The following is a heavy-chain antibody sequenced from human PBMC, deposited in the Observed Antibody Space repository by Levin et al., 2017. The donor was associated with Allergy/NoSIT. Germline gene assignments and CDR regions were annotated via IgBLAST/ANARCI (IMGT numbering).Heavy chain of an antibody. CDR2: LNSDGTST. D-gene: IGHD1-26*01. CDR3: ARDSAKWELPIDY. Sequence: PGGSLRLSCAASGFTLSSYWMHWVRQAPGKGLVWVSGLNSDGTSTTYADSVKGRFTISRDIAKNTLYLQMNSLRAEDTAVYYCARDSAKWELPIDYWGQGTLVAVSS. V-gene: IGHV3-74*01. CDR1: GFTLSSYW. J-gene: IGHJ4*02.